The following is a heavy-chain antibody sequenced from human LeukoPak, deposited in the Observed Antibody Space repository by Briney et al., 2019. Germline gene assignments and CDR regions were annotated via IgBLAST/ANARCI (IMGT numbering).Heavy chain of an antibody. CDR1: GGSFSGYY. V-gene: IGHV4-34*01. J-gene: IGHJ5*02. D-gene: IGHD2-2*01. CDR3: ARGRYCSSTSCYDNWFDP. Sequence: SETLSLTCAVYGGSFSGYYWSWMRQPPGKGLEWIGEINHSGSTNYNPSLKSRVTISVDTSKNQFSLKLSSVTAADTAVYYCARGRYCSSTSCYDNWFDPWGQGTLVTVSS. CDR2: INHSGST.